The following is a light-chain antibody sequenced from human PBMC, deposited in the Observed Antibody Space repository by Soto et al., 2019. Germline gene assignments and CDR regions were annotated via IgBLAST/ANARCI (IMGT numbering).Light chain of an antibody. CDR2: LAS. CDR3: QYLYSFPLN. J-gene: IGKJ4*01. Sequence: DIQLTQSPASLSASVGDRVTITCRASQGISSYLAWYQQKPGKAPKLLIYLASTLQSGVPSRFGGSGSGTDFSLTISTLQPEDVATYYCQYLYSFPLNFGGGTKVESK. CDR1: QGISSY. V-gene: IGKV1-9*01.